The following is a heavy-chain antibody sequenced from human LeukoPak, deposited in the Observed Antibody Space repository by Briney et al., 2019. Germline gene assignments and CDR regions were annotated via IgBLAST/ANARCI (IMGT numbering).Heavy chain of an antibody. Sequence: ASVKVSCKASGYTFIDYYLHWVRQAPGQGLEWMAWINPNSGGTNYAQKFQGRVTMTRDMSTSTVYMELSSLRSEDTAVYYCARSGGDYATHYYYYYMDVWGKGTTVTVSS. CDR1: GYTFIDYY. CDR2: INPNSGGT. J-gene: IGHJ6*03. CDR3: ARSGGDYATHYYYYYMDV. V-gene: IGHV1-2*02. D-gene: IGHD4-17*01.